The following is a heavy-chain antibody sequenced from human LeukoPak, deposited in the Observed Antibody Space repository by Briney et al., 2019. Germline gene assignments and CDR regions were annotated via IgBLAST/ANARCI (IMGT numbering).Heavy chain of an antibody. CDR2: IYTSGIT. CDR3: AHYFDSRGVGAFDI. V-gene: IGHV4-4*07. J-gene: IGHJ3*02. CDR1: GGSISSYY. Sequence: SETLSLTCTVPGGSISSYYSSWIRQPAGKGLEWIGRIYTSGITNYNPSLKSRVTMSVDTSKNQFSLQLSSVTAADTAVYYCAHYFDSRGVGAFDIWGQGTMVTASS. D-gene: IGHD3-22*01.